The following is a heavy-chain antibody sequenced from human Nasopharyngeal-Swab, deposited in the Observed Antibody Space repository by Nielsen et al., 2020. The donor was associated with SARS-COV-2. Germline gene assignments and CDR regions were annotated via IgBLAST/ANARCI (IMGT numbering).Heavy chain of an antibody. J-gene: IGHJ4*02. CDR2: ISRSGSTI. V-gene: IGHV3-48*03. CDR3: AKDPGRDGYNYLPDY. Sequence: GESLNISCAASGFTFSSYEMNWVRQAPGKGLEWVPYISRSGSTIYYADSVKGRFTISRDNAKNSLYLQMNSLRAEDTDLYYCAKDPGRDGYNYLPDYWGQGTLVTVSS. D-gene: IGHD5-24*01. CDR1: GFTFSSYE.